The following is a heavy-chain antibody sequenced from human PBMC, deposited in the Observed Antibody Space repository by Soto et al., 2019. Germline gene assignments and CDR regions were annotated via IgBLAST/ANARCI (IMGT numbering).Heavy chain of an antibody. J-gene: IGHJ5*02. CDR3: ARDFYGGISLGPGGS. CDR2: IKQDGSKV. CDR1: GFAFWGDW. Sequence: EVQLVESGGGLVQPGGSLRLSCVASGFAFWGDWMSWVRQAPGKGLEWVANIKQDGSKVQYLESVRGRFTISRDNSKSSGDLQMNRLGGEDQGPFFCARDFYGGISLGPGGSLGQGTLVTVSS. D-gene: IGHD2-15*01. V-gene: IGHV3-7*01.